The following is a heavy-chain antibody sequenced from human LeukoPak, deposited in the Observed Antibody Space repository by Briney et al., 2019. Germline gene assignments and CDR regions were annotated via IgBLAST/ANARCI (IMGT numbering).Heavy chain of an antibody. J-gene: IGHJ6*02. V-gene: IGHV4-59*01. CDR1: GGSISSDF. Sequence: SETLSLTCTVSGGSISSDFWSWIRQPPGKGLEWIGYIYYSGSIKYNPSLKSRVTISVDTSKSQFSLKLSSVTAADTAVYYCARSKGSYYYYGMDVWGQGTTVTASS. CDR2: IYYSGSI. D-gene: IGHD2-15*01. CDR3: ARSKGSYYYYGMDV.